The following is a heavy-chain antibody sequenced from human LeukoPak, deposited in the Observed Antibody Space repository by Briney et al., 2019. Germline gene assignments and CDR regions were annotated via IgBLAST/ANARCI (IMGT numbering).Heavy chain of an antibody. CDR1: GGSFSSYA. CDR2: IIPILGTA. V-gene: IGHV1-69*01. CDR3: ARGNPYCSSTSCWTEAFDI. J-gene: IGHJ3*02. Sequence: ASVKVSCKASGGSFSSYAISWVRQAPGQGLEWMGGIIPILGTANYAQKFQGRVTITADESTSTAYMELSSLRSEDTAVYYCARGNPYCSSTSCWTEAFDIWGQGTMVTVSS. D-gene: IGHD2-2*01.